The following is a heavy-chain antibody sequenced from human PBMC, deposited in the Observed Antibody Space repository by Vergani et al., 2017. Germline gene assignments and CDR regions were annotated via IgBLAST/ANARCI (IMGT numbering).Heavy chain of an antibody. V-gene: IGHV1-2*04. CDR3: ARGPERAADILSGGFDY. Sequence: VQLVQSGAEVKKPGASVKVSCKASGYTFTGYYMHWVRQAPGQGLEWMGWINPNSGGTNYAQKFQGWVTMTRDTSISTAYMELSRLRSDDTAVYYCARGPERAADILSGGFDYWGQGTLVTVSS. J-gene: IGHJ4*02. CDR2: INPNSGGT. CDR1: GYTFTGYY. D-gene: IGHD3-9*01.